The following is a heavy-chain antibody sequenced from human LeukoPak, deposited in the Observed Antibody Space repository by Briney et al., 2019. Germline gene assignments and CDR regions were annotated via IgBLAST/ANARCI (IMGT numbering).Heavy chain of an antibody. J-gene: IGHJ4*02. CDR3: VSAMVCGTSIVVVPAAIGWELLEVLV. CDR2: IKCDGSEK. CDR1: GFTFNNSW. Sequence: PGGSLRLSCAASGFTFNNSWMHWVCQAPEKGLEWVADIKCDGSEKYYVDSVKGRLTISRDNAKNSLYLQVNSLRAEDMTVYYCVSAMVCGTSIVVVPAAIGWELLEVLVRGQGTLVTVSS. D-gene: IGHD2-2*02. V-gene: IGHV3-52*01.